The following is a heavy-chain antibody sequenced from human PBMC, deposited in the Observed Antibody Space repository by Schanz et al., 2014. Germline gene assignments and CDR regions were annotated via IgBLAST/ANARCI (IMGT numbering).Heavy chain of an antibody. CDR3: ARGRTFDY. CDR2: INPSGGST. Sequence: QVQLVQSGAEVKKPGASVRVSCKVSGYAFTTYGISWVRQAPGQGLEWMGMINPSGGSTTYAQKFQGRVTMTRNTSMSTAYIELHILTSEDTAVYYCARGRTFDYWGQGTLVTVSS. CDR1: GYAFTTYG. V-gene: IGHV1-46*01. J-gene: IGHJ4*02.